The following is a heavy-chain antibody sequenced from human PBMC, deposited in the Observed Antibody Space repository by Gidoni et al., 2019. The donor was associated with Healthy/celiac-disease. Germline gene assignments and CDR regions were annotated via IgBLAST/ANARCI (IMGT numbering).Heavy chain of an antibody. D-gene: IGHD5-18*01. V-gene: IGHV1-3*01. Sequence: QVQLVQSGAEVKKPGAAVKVSCKASGYTFTSYAMHWVRQAPGQRLEWMGWINAGNGNTKYSQKFQVRVTITRDTSASTAYMELSSLRSEDTAVYYCARGGDAYGYDYWGQGTLVTVSS. CDR3: ARGGDAYGYDY. J-gene: IGHJ4*02. CDR1: GYTFTSYA. CDR2: INAGNGNT.